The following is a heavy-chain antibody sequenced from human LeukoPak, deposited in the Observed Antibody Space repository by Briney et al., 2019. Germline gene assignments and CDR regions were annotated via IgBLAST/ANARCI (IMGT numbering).Heavy chain of an antibody. J-gene: IGHJ6*02. CDR3: ARDSPKVWFGEKNGMDV. CDR1: GFTFSSYA. D-gene: IGHD3-10*01. V-gene: IGHV3-23*01. Sequence: GGSLRLSCAASGFTFSSYAMSWVRQAPGKGLEWVSAISGSGGSTYYADSVKGRFTISRDNSKNTLYLQMNSLRAEDTAVYYCARDSPKVWFGEKNGMDVWGQGTTVTVSS. CDR2: ISGSGGST.